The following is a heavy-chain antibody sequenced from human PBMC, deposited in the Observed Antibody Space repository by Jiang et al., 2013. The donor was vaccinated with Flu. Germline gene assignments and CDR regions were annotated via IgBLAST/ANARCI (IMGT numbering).Heavy chain of an antibody. V-gene: IGHV6-1*01. D-gene: IGHD5-24*01. CDR2: TYYRSKWYN. CDR3: AREGDGYNFDYYGMDV. Sequence: WIRQSPSRGLEWLGRTYYRSKWYNDYAVSVKSRITINPDTSKNQFSLQLNSVTPEDTAVYYCAREGDGYNFDYYGMDVWGQGTTVTVSS. J-gene: IGHJ6*02.